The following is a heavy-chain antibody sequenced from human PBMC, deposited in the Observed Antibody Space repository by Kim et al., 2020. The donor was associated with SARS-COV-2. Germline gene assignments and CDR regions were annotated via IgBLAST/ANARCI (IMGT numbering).Heavy chain of an antibody. J-gene: IGHJ6*02. V-gene: IGHV1-2*06. CDR2: INPSSGGT. CDR1: GYMFTGYH. D-gene: IGHD7-27*01. Sequence: ASVKVSCKASGYMFTGYHMHWVRQAPGQGFEWMGRINPSSGGTNYALKFQGRVTMTRDTSISTAYMDLSGLRSDDTAVYFCASFSGVLTGSSRGMDVWGQGTAVTVSS. CDR3: ASFSGVLTGSSRGMDV.